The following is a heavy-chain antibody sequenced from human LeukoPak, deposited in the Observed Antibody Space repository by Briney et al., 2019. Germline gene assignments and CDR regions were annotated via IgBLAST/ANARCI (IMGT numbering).Heavy chain of an antibody. J-gene: IGHJ4*02. CDR2: INHDATEK. CDR1: GFSFDSYW. V-gene: IGHV3-7*01. CDR3: ARGPSGYHNT. Sequence: GVSLRLSCVASGFSFDSYWMNWVRQAPGRGLEWVANINHDATEKYYVDSVKGRFTISRDNAKKSLYLQMNRLRADDTAVYYCARGPSGYHNTGGQGTLVTVSS. D-gene: IGHD5-12*01.